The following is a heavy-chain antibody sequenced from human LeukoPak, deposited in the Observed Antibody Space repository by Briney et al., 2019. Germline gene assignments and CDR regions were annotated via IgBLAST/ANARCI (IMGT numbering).Heavy chain of an antibody. D-gene: IGHD2-2*01. Sequence: GGSLILSCAASGFTFSDYSMNWVRQAPGKGLEWISYVSSRGTTTYYSDSVKGRFTVTRDNVESSLFLQMNGLRNGDTATYYCARVQGVCTSTTCYLGNVDVWGKGTMVSVSS. CDR1: GFTFSDYS. V-gene: IGHV3-48*02. CDR3: ARVQGVCTSTTCYLGNVDV. J-gene: IGHJ6*04. CDR2: VSSRGTTT.